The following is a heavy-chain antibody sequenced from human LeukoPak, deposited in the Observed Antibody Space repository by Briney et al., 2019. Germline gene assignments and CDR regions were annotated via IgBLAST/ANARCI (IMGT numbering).Heavy chain of an antibody. V-gene: IGHV6-1*01. Sequence: SQTLSLTCAISGDSVSSNTGIWNWVRQSPSRGLEWLGRTYYRSKWFIDYALSVKGRMTINPDTPKNQSSLQLNSVTPEDTAVYYCARDKVLNGFDIWGQGTMVTVSS. J-gene: IGHJ3*02. CDR2: TYYRSKWFI. D-gene: IGHD2-8*02. CDR3: ARDKVLNGFDI. CDR1: GDSVSSNTGI.